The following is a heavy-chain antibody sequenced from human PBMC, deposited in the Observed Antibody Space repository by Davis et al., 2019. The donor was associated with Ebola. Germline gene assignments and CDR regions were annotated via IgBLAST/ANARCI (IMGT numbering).Heavy chain of an antibody. Sequence: ASVQVSCKASGYTFTSYAMHWVRQAPGQRLEWMGWINAGNGNTKYSQKSQGRVTITRDTSASTAYMELSSLRSEDTAVYYCARCPWMEVRTYYYYYGMDVWGQGTTVTVSS. D-gene: IGHD5-12*01. CDR3: ARCPWMEVRTYYYYYGMDV. V-gene: IGHV1-3*01. CDR2: INAGNGNT. J-gene: IGHJ6*02. CDR1: GYTFTSYA.